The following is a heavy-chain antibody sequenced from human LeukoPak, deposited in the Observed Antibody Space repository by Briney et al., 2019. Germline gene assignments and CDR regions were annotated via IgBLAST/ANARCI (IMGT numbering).Heavy chain of an antibody. J-gene: IGHJ6*02. V-gene: IGHV1-2*02. D-gene: IGHD3-10*01. CDR3: ARWNYYGSGRDYYYGMDV. CDR2: INPNSGGT. Sequence: ASVKVSCKASGYTFTGYYMHWVRQAPGQGLEWMGWINPNSGGTNYAQKFQGRVTMTADTFTTTAYMELRSLRYDDAAVYYCARWNYYGSGRDYYYGMDVWGQGTTVTVSS. CDR1: GYTFTGYY.